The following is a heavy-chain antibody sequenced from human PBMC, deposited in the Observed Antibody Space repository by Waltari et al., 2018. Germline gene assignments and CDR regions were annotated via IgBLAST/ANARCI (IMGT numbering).Heavy chain of an antibody. Sequence: EMQLVESGGDLVQPGGSLKLSCAASGFTLSGSAMHWVRQASGKGLEGVCRIKSKVDGDATAYGASVKGRFTISRDDSTNTAYLQMNSLKTEDSAVYYCSRLRYSSTWDGMDVWGQGTTVTVSS. CDR1: GFTLSGSA. J-gene: IGHJ6*02. CDR3: SRLRYSSTWDGMDV. CDR2: IKSKVDGDAT. V-gene: IGHV3-73*01. D-gene: IGHD6-13*01.